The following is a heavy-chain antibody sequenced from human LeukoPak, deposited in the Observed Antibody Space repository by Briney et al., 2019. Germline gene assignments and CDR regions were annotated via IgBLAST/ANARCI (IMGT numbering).Heavy chain of an antibody. CDR3: ARVSGWPYYYYGMDV. CDR1: GYTFTSYD. V-gene: IGHV1-8*01. Sequence: ASVKVSCKASGYTFTSYDINWVRQATGQGLEWMGWMNPNSGNTGYAQKFQGRVTMTRNTSISTAYMELSSLRSEDTAVYYCARVSGWPYYYYGMDVWGQGTTVTVSS. D-gene: IGHD6-19*01. CDR2: MNPNSGNT. J-gene: IGHJ6*02.